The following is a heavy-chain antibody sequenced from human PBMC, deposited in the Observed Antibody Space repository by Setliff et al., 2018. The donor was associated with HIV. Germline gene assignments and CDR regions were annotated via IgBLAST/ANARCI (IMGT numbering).Heavy chain of an antibody. Sequence: SETLSLTCSVSGGSLISGGYYRSWIRQHPGKGLEWIGYVYYTGKTYYNPSLESRISMSVDTSKNQFSLKLTSVTAADTAIYYCARDLTSNSNCFEPWGQGTQVT. CDR3: ARDLTSNSNCFEP. D-gene: IGHD4-4*01. J-gene: IGHJ5*02. V-gene: IGHV4-31*03. CDR1: GGSLISGGYY. CDR2: VYYTGKT.